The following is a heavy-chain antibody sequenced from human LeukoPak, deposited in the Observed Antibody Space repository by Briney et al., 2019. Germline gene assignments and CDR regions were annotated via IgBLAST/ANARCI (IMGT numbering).Heavy chain of an antibody. CDR3: ARLPVAGTIVTDY. V-gene: IGHV3-23*01. Sequence: GGSLRLSCAASGFTFSSYAMSWVRQAPGKGLEWVSAISGSGGSTYYADSVKGRFTISRDNSKNTLYLQMNSLRAEDTAVYYCARLPVAGTIVTDYWGQGTLVTVSS. CDR2: ISGSGGST. J-gene: IGHJ4*02. CDR1: GFTFSSYA. D-gene: IGHD6-19*01.